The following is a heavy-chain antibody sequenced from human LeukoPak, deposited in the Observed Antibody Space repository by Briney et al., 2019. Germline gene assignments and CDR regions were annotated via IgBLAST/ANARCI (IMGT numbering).Heavy chain of an antibody. J-gene: IGHJ6*01. CDR2: ISGSGGGT. D-gene: IGHD3-22*01. V-gene: IGHV3-23*01. CDR3: ARHPATKDRSGYLYSSGYGMDV. Sequence: GGSLRLSCAASGFTFSSYAITWVRQAPGKGLEWVSGISGSGGGTYYADSVTGRFTISRDNSKNTLYIQMNSLRADDTAVYYSARHPATKDRSGYLYSSGYGMDVWGQGTTVTVSS. CDR1: GFTFSSYA.